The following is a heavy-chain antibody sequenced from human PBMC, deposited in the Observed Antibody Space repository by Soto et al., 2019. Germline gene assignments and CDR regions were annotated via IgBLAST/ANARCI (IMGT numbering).Heavy chain of an antibody. CDR1: GFTFSSYA. CDR3: SIQHPVDTATALDY. V-gene: IGHV3-30-3*01. J-gene: IGHJ4*02. Sequence: GGSLRLSCAASGFTFSSYAMRWVRQAPGKGLEWVAVISYDGSNKYYADSVKGRFTISRDNPKNTLYLQMNSLRAEDTAVYYCSIQHPVDTATALDYWCQGTLVTGSS. CDR2: ISYDGSNK. D-gene: IGHD5-18*01.